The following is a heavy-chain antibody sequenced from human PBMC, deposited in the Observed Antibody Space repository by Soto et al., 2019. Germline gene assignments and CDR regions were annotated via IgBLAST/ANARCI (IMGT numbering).Heavy chain of an antibody. J-gene: IGHJ3*02. Sequence: GGSLRLSCVASGFPFSSYAMSWVRQTPGKGLEWVSGISGSGGRTYYADSVKGRFTISRDNTNNTLSLQMHILRVEDTAVYFCAKGGYYSLFDIWGQGTMVTVSS. D-gene: IGHD3-16*01. CDR1: GFPFSSYA. CDR3: AKGGYYSLFDI. V-gene: IGHV3-23*01. CDR2: ISGSGGRT.